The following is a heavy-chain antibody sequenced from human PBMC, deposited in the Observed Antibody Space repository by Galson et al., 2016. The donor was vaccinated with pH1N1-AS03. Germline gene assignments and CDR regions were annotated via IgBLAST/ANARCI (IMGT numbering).Heavy chain of an antibody. J-gene: IGHJ3*02. CDR1: GYDFINYW. V-gene: IGHV5-51*01. CDR3: ARHRQSETYSEPFDI. Sequence: QSGAEVKKPGESLKISRKASGYDFINYWIGWVRQMPGKGLEWMGVIDPRDSDARYSSSFQGLVTISADKSITTAHLQWGSLKASDTGMYFCARHRQSETYSEPFDIWGQGTMVTVSS. D-gene: IGHD2-21*01. CDR2: IDPRDSDA.